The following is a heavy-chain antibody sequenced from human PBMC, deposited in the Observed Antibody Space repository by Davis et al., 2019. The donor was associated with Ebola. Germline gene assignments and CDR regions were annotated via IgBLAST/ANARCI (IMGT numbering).Heavy chain of an antibody. D-gene: IGHD1-26*01. V-gene: IGHV1-18*04. Sequence: ASVKVSCKASGYTFTSYFMHWVRQAPGQGLEWMGWISGYNGNTNNAQNFQGRVTMTTDTSTSTAYMELRSLRSDDTAVYYCARDQLVGASHYWGQGTLVTVSS. CDR3: ARDQLVGASHY. CDR1: GYTFTSYF. CDR2: ISGYNGNT. J-gene: IGHJ4*02.